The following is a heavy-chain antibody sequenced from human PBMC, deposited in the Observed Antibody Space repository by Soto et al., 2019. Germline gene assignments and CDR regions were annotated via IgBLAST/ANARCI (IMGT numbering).Heavy chain of an antibody. V-gene: IGHV1-69*13. Sequence: GASVKVSCKASGYTFTSYAMHWVRQAPGQGLEWMGGIIPIFGTANYAQKFQGRVTITADESTSTAYMELSSLRSEDTAVYYCASKRSIVATMENLGVMWYYGMDVWGQGTTVTVSS. CDR1: GYTFTSYA. CDR3: ASKRSIVATMENLGVMWYYGMDV. J-gene: IGHJ6*02. D-gene: IGHD5-12*01. CDR2: IIPIFGTA.